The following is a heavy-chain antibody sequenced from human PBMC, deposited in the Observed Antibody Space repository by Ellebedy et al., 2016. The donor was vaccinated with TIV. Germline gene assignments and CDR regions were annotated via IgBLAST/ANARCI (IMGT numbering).Heavy chain of an antibody. CDR2: INPSDRST. CDR3: ARGASTGTYSYYYGMDV. J-gene: IGHJ6*02. Sequence: ASVKVSXKASGYTFTGYYMHWVRQAPGQGLEWVGIINPSDRSTAYTQKFQGRLTLTSDTSTSTFYMELSSLRSEDTALYYCARGASTGTYSYYYGMDVWGQGTTVSVSS. V-gene: IGHV1-46*01. CDR1: GYTFTGYY. D-gene: IGHD1-26*01.